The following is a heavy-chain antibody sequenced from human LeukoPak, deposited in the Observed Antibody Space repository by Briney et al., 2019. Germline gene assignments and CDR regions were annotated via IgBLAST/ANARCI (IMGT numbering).Heavy chain of an antibody. D-gene: IGHD1-26*01. Sequence: GASVKVSCKASGYTFTGYYMHWVRQAPGQGLEWMGRIIPNSGGTNYAQKSQDRVTMTRDTSTSTAYMELSRLRSDDTAVYYCARRSGSYYPDYWGQGTLVTVSS. CDR1: GYTFTGYY. CDR3: ARRSGSYYPDY. J-gene: IGHJ4*02. V-gene: IGHV1-2*06. CDR2: IIPNSGGT.